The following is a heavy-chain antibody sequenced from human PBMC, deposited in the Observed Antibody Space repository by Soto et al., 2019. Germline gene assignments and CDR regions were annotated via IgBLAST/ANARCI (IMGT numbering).Heavy chain of an antibody. D-gene: IGHD3-22*01. CDR2: INAGNGNT. V-gene: IGHV1-3*01. CDR1: GYTFTSYA. CDR3: ARVSTYYYDSSGYYNY. Sequence: QVQLVQSGAEVKKPGASVKVSCKASGYTFTSYAMHWVRQAPGQRLEWMGWINAGNGNTKYSQKFQGRVTITRDTXAXTAYMELSSLRSEDTAVYYCARVSTYYYDSSGYYNYWGQGTLVTVSS. J-gene: IGHJ4*02.